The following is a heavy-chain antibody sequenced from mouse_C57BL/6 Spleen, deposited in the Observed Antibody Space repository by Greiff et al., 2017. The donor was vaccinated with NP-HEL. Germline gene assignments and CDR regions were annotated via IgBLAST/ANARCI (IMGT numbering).Heavy chain of an antibody. CDR2: FYPGSGSI. CDR3: ARHELGPNWDGYFDV. D-gene: IGHD4-1*01. J-gene: IGHJ1*03. CDR1: GYTFTEYT. V-gene: IGHV1-62-2*01. Sequence: QVQLKESGAELVKPGASVKLSCKASGYTFTEYTIHWVKQRSGQGLEWIGWFYPGSGSIKYNEKFKDKATLTADKSSSTVYMELSRLTSEDSAVYFWARHELGPNWDGYFDVWGTGTTVTVSS.